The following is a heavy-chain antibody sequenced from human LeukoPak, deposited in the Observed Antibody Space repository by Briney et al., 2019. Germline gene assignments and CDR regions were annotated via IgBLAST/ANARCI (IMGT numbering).Heavy chain of an antibody. J-gene: IGHJ6*03. Sequence: PGGSLRLSCAASRFTFGSYWMSWVRQAPGKGLEWVANIKQDGSEKYYVDSVKGRFTISRDNAKNSLYLQMNSLRAEDTAVYYCARSNGYSSSWYSYYYYYYMDVWGKGTTVTISS. V-gene: IGHV3-7*01. CDR3: ARSNGYSSSWYSYYYYYYMDV. CDR1: RFTFGSYW. D-gene: IGHD6-13*01. CDR2: IKQDGSEK.